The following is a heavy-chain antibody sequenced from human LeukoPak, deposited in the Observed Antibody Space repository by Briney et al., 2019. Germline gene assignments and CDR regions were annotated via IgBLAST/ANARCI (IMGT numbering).Heavy chain of an antibody. J-gene: IGHJ4*02. CDR3: ARAHRALLYSSGWYSRGRRGLSPLDY. D-gene: IGHD6-19*01. Sequence: PGGSLRLSCAASGFTFSSYWMSWVRQAPGKGLEWVANIKQDGSEKYYVDSVKGRFTISRDNAKNSLYLQMNSLRAEDTAVYYCARAHRALLYSSGWYSRGRRGLSPLDYWGQGTLVTVSS. V-gene: IGHV3-7*01. CDR1: GFTFSSYW. CDR2: IKQDGSEK.